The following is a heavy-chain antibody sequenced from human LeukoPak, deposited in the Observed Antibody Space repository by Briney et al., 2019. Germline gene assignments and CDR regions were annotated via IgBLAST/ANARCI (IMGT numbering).Heavy chain of an antibody. D-gene: IGHD6-13*01. Sequence: GGSLRLSCAASGFTFSNYAMSWVRQAPGKGLEWVSAISGSGAGTYYADSVKGRFTISRDNSKNTLYLQMNSLRAEDTALYYCAKAWGNIAAAGTYYFDFWGQGTLDTVSS. CDR3: AKAWGNIAAAGTYYFDF. CDR2: ISGSGAGT. J-gene: IGHJ4*02. V-gene: IGHV3-23*01. CDR1: GFTFSNYA.